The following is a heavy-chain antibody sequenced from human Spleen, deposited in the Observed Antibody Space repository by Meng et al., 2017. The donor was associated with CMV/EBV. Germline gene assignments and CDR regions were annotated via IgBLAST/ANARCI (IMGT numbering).Heavy chain of an antibody. CDR1: GFTFRNYG. CDR2: ISGSGGTT. V-gene: IGHV3-23*01. D-gene: IGHD2-2*01. Sequence: GGSLRLSCAASGFTFRNYGMHWVRQAPGKGLKWVSTISGSGGTTYYADSVKGRFTISRDNSNNTLYLQMNSLRAEDTAVYYCAKGSMLVPGGFYYNMDVWGQGTTVTVSS. J-gene: IGHJ6*03. CDR3: AKGSMLVPGGFYYNMDV.